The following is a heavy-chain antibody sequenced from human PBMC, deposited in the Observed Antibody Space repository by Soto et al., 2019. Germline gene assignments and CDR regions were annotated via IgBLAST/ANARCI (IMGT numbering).Heavy chain of an antibody. D-gene: IGHD3-22*01. Sequence: EVQLVESGGGLVKPGGSLRLSCAASGFTFSNAWMSWVRQAPGKGLEWVGRIKSKTDGGTTDYAAPVKGRFTISRDDSKNTLYLQKNRLKTEGTAVYYCSPGPPYFYDSSGYMGGDYWGQGTLVTVSS. CDR2: IKSKTDGGTT. CDR3: SPGPPYFYDSSGYMGGDY. J-gene: IGHJ4*02. CDR1: GFTFSNAW. V-gene: IGHV3-15*01.